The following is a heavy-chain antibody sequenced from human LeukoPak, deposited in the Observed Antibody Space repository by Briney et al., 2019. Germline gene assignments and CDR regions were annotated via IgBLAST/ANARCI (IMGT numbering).Heavy chain of an antibody. J-gene: IGHJ4*02. V-gene: IGHV4-38-2*01. Sequence: SETLSLTCAVSGYSISSGYYWGWIRQPPGKGLEWIGSIYHSGSTYYNPSLKSRVTISVDTSKNQFSLKLSSVTAADPAVYYCARLTRGMIVVVMIGIDYWGQGTLVTVSS. CDR1: GYSISSGYY. CDR2: IYHSGST. CDR3: ARLTRGMIVVVMIGIDY. D-gene: IGHD3-22*01.